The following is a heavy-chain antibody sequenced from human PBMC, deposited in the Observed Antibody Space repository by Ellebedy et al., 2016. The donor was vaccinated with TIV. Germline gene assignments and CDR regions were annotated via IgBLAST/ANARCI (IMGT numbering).Heavy chain of an antibody. CDR1: GFPFRSYG. D-gene: IGHD6-25*01. V-gene: IGHV3-33*01. Sequence: PGGSLRLSCATSGFPFRSYGMNWVRQAPGKGLEWVAVIWSDGSNINYRDSVKGRFTISRDNAKNSLYLQMNSLRAEDTAVYYCARDRLVGYHAFDIWGQGTMVTVSS. CDR2: IWSDGSNI. J-gene: IGHJ3*02. CDR3: ARDRLVGYHAFDI.